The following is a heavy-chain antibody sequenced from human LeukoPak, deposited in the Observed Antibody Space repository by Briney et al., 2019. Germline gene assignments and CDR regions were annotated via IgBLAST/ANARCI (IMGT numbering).Heavy chain of an antibody. CDR2: IIPIFGTA. CDR1: GGTFISYA. V-gene: IGHV1-69*13. J-gene: IGHJ4*02. D-gene: IGHD2-15*01. Sequence: SVKVSCKASGGTFISYAISWVRQAPGQGLEWRGGIIPIFGTANYAQKFQGRVTITADESTSTAYMELSSLRSEDTAVYYCAGRWFRGRYYFDYWGQGTLVTVSS. CDR3: AGRWFRGRYYFDY.